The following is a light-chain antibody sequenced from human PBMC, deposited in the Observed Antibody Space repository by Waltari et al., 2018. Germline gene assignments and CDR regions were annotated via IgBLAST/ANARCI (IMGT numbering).Light chain of an antibody. Sequence: DIQMTPSPSSLSASVGARVPISCRASQTISIYLNWFQQKPGKAPKLLIYAASSLQSGVPSRFSGSGSGTDFTLTISSLQPEDFATYYCQHSYSTPPFTFGPGTKVDIK. CDR1: QTISIY. CDR3: QHSYSTPPFT. V-gene: IGKV1-39*01. J-gene: IGKJ3*01. CDR2: AAS.